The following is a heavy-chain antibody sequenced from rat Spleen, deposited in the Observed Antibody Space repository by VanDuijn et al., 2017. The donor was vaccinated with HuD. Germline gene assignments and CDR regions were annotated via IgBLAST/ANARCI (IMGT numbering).Heavy chain of an antibody. J-gene: IGHJ2*01. CDR3: ARQGTIAAIGFDY. V-gene: IGHV5-19*01. CDR2: ISSDGGST. CDR1: GFTLSNYG. D-gene: IGHD1-2*01. Sequence: EVQLVESGGGLVQPGRSLKLSCAASGFTLSNYGMHWIRQAPTRGLEWVAYISSDGGSTYYRDSVKGRFTISRDNAKSTQYLQMDSLRSEDTSTYYCARQGTIAAIGFDYWGQGVMVTVSS.